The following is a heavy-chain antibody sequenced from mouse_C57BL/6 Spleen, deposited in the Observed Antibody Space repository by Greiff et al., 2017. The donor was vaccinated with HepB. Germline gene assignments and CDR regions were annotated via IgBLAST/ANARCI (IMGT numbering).Heavy chain of an antibody. J-gene: IGHJ1*03. CDR1: GYSITSGYD. CDR3: ARAPNYYGSSYGYFDV. CDR2: ISYSGST. D-gene: IGHD1-1*01. V-gene: IGHV3-1*01. Sequence: EVQRVESGPGMVKPSQSLSLTCTVTGYSITSGYDWHWIRHFPGNKLEWMGYISYSGSTNYNPSLKSRISITHDTSKNHFFLKLNSVTTEDTATYYCARAPNYYGSSYGYFDVWGTGTTVTVSS.